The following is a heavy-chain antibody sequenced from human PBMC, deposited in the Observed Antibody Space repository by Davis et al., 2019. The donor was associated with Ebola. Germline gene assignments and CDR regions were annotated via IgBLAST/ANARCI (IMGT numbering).Heavy chain of an antibody. Sequence: GESLKISCAASGFSFSSYSMNWVRQTPGKGLEWVSYISSSSSAIYYADSVKGRFTISRDNAENSLYLQMSSLRDEDTAVYYCARRGSSREFDYWGQGSLVTVSS. CDR2: ISSSSSAI. D-gene: IGHD3-16*01. CDR1: GFSFSSYS. V-gene: IGHV3-48*02. CDR3: ARRGSSREFDY. J-gene: IGHJ4*02.